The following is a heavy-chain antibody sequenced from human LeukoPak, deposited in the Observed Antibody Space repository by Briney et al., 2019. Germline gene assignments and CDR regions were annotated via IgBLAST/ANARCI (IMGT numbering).Heavy chain of an antibody. Sequence: PGGSLRLSCSTSGYRFSNYAMSWVRQAPGEGLEWVSAVTGSGSDTYYAGSVQGRFTVSRYNTKNTLFLHMNNLRAEDTAKYYCAFGRDGYAHFLDYWGQRTLVTVSS. D-gene: IGHD5-24*01. CDR1: GYRFSNYA. J-gene: IGHJ4*02. CDR2: VTGSGSDT. V-gene: IGHV3-23*01. CDR3: AFGRDGYAHFLDY.